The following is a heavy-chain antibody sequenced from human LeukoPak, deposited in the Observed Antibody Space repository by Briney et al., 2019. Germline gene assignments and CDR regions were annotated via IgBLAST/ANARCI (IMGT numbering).Heavy chain of an antibody. Sequence: GGSLRLSCAASGFTFSSYSMNWVRQAPGKGLEWVSSISSSSSYIYYADSVKGRFTISRDNAKNSLYLQMNSLRAEDTAVYYCARSDLTYYYDSSGYYPNWFDPWGQGTLVTVSS. D-gene: IGHD3-22*01. CDR1: GFTFSSYS. CDR3: ARSDLTYYYDSSGYYPNWFDP. V-gene: IGHV3-21*01. CDR2: ISSSSSYI. J-gene: IGHJ5*02.